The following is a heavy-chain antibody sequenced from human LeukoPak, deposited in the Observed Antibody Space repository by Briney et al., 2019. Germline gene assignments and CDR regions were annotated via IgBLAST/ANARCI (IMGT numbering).Heavy chain of an antibody. CDR3: AVVVPAATLDY. V-gene: IGHV3-21*01. D-gene: IGHD2-2*01. Sequence: GGSLRLSCAASGFTFSSYSMNWVRQAPGKGLEWVSSISSSSYIYYADSVKGRFTISRDNAKNSLYLQMNSLRAEGTAVYYCAVVVPAATLDYWGQGTLVTVSS. CDR2: ISSSSYI. CDR1: GFTFSSYS. J-gene: IGHJ4*02.